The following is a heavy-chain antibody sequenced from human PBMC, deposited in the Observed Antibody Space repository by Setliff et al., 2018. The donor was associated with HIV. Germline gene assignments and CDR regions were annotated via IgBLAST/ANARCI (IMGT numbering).Heavy chain of an antibody. CDR1: GYTFSSYD. J-gene: IGHJ6*03. CDR2: MNPNSGNT. Sequence: ASVKVSCKASGYTFSSYDINWVRQATGQGLEWMGWMNPNSGNTGYAQKFQGRVTMTRDTSISTAYMELSRLRSDDTAVYYCARDSPNCSSTSCYGGLGYYYMDVWGKGTTVTVSS. V-gene: IGHV1-8*02. D-gene: IGHD2-2*01. CDR3: ARDSPNCSSTSCYGGLGYYYMDV.